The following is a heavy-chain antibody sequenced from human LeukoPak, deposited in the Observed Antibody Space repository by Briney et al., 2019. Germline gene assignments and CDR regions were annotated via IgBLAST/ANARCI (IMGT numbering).Heavy chain of an antibody. V-gene: IGHV4-34*01. CDR2: INHSGST. J-gene: IGHJ4*02. CDR3: AREPMYYDILTDYPLYYFDY. Sequence: SETLSLTCAVYGGSFSGYYWSWIRQPPGKGLEWIGEINHSGSTNYNPSLKSRVTISVDTSKNQFSLKLSSVTAADTAMYFCAREPMYYDILTDYPLYYFDYWGQGTLVTVSS. D-gene: IGHD3-9*01. CDR1: GGSFSGYY.